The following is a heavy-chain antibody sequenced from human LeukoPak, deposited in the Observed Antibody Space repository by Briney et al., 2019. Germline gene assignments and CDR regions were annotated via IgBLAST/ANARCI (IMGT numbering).Heavy chain of an antibody. CDR3: ARESVAYCGGDCYAFDI. Sequence: GSSVKVSCKASGGTFSSYAISWVRQAPGQGGEWMGGIIPIFGTANYAQKFQGRVTITTDESTSTAYMELSSLRSEDTAVYYCARESVAYCGGDCYAFDIWGQGTMVTVSS. CDR2: IIPIFGTA. D-gene: IGHD2-21*02. CDR1: GGTFSSYA. V-gene: IGHV1-69*05. J-gene: IGHJ3*02.